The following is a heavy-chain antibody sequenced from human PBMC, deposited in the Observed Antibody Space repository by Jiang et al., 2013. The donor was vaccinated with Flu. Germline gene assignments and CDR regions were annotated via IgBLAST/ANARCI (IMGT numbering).Heavy chain of an antibody. CDR2: IYYSGST. Sequence: GPGLVKPSETLSLTCTVSGGSISSSSYYWGWIRQPPGKGLEWIGSIYYSGSTYYNPSLKSRVTISIDTSKNQFSLRLRSVTAMDTVVYYCARGGIVGSPTQQSIDYWGQGTLVTVSS. D-gene: IGHD1-26*01. CDR3: ARGGIVGSPTQQSIDY. V-gene: IGHV4-39*07. J-gene: IGHJ4*02. CDR1: GGSISSSSYY.